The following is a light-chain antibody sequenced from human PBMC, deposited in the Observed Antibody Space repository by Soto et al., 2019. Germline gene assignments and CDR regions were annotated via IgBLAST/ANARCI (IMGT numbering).Light chain of an antibody. CDR2: GAS. Sequence: EIVLTQSPGTLSLSPGERATLSCRASQSVTSSYLAWYQQKPGQAPRLLIYGASIRATGIPDRFSGSGSGTDFTLTISRLEPEDFAVYSCQQYGSSPQTFGQGTKLEIK. CDR1: QSVTSSY. V-gene: IGKV3-20*01. CDR3: QQYGSSPQT. J-gene: IGKJ2*01.